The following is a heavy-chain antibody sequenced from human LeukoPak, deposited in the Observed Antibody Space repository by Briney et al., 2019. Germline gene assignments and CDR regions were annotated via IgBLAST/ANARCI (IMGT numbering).Heavy chain of an antibody. J-gene: IGHJ4*02. V-gene: IGHV1-2*02. CDR1: GYTFTGYY. CDR2: INPNSGGT. Sequence: GASVKVSCKASGYTFTGYYMHWVRQAPGQGLEWMGWINPNSGGTNYAQKFQGRVTMTRDTSISTAYMELSRLRSDDTAVYYCARPRGYSSSWYYFDHWGQGTLVTVSS. CDR3: ARPRGYSSSWYYFDH. D-gene: IGHD6-13*01.